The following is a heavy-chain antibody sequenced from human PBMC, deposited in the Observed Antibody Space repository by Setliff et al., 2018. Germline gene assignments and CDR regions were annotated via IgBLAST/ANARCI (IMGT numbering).Heavy chain of an antibody. CDR2: IYYSGPT. Sequence: PSETLSLTCAVSDFSVGSVYYWGWIRQPPGRGLEWIANIYYSGPTHYSPSFQSRVTMSVDTSKNQFSLNLSSVTAADTALYYCARTSTGRYFDLWGRGTLVTVSS. CDR1: DFSVGSVYY. D-gene: IGHD2-2*01. V-gene: IGHV4-38-2*01. CDR3: ARTSTGRYFDL. J-gene: IGHJ2*01.